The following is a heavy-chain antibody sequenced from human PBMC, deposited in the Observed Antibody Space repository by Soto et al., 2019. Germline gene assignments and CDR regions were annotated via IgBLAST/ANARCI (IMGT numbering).Heavy chain of an antibody. V-gene: IGHV3-23*01. CDR2: ISGSGGST. D-gene: IGHD6-6*01. CDR1: GFTFSSYA. J-gene: IGHJ4*02. Sequence: EVQLLESGGGLVQPGGSLRLSCAASGFTFSSYAMSWVRQSPGKGLEWVSAISGSGGSTYYADSVKGRFTISRDNSKNTLYLQMNSLRAEDTAVYYCAKDPARREDFDYWGQGTLVTVSS. CDR3: AKDPARREDFDY.